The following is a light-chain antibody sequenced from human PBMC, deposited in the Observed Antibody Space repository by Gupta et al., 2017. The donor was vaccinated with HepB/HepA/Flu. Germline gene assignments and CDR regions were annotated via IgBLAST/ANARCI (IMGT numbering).Light chain of an antibody. CDR3: QQYASYWT. Sequence: IQVTQSPSTLSASVGDRVTITCRASHTISSSLAWYQQTPGKAPKLLIYKASRVESGVTSRFSGRGDGKEFTLTSSSRQPDDFATYYCQQYASYWTFGQGTKVEIK. J-gene: IGKJ1*01. CDR1: HTISSS. V-gene: IGKV1-5*03. CDR2: KAS.